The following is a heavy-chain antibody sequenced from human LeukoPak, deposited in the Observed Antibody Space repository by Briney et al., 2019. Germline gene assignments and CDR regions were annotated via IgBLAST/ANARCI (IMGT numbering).Heavy chain of an antibody. D-gene: IGHD3-22*01. V-gene: IGHV3-33*01. J-gene: IGHJ3*02. CDR2: IWYDGSNK. CDR1: GFTFSSYG. CDR3: ARGTHLLGDSSGYYYDEDAFDI. Sequence: PGGSLRLSCAASGFTFSSYGMHWVRQAPGKRLKWVAVIWYDGSNKYYADSVKGRFTISRDNSKNTLYLQMNSLRAEDTAVYYCARGTHLLGDSSGYYYDEDAFDIWGQGTMVTVSS.